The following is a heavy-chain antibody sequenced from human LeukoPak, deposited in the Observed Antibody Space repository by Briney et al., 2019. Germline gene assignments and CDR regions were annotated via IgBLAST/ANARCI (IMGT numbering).Heavy chain of an antibody. CDR3: ARVVLSSGWFTDY. CDR1: GGTFSSYA. Sequence: SVKVSCKASGGTFSSYAISWVRQAPGQGLEWMGGIIPIFGTANYAQKFQGRDTITTDESTSTAYMELSSLRSEDTAVYYCARVVLSSGWFTDYWGQGTLVTVSS. J-gene: IGHJ4*02. CDR2: IIPIFGTA. D-gene: IGHD6-19*01. V-gene: IGHV1-69*05.